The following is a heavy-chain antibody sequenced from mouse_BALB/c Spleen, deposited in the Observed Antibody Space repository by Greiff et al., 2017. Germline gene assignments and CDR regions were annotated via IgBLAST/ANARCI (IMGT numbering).Heavy chain of an antibody. Sequence: LKQPGSELVRPGASVKLSCKASGYTFTSYWMHWVKQRPGQGLEWIGNIYPGSGSTNYDEKFKSKATLTVDTSSSTAYMQLSSLTSEDSAVYYCTGRYDYWGQGTTLTVSS. CDR2: IYPGSGST. CDR1: GYTFTSYW. V-gene: IGHV1S22*01. D-gene: IGHD2-14*01. J-gene: IGHJ2*01. CDR3: TGRYDY.